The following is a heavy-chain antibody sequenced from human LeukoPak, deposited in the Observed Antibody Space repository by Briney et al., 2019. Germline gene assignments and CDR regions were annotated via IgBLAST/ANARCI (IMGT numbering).Heavy chain of an antibody. J-gene: IGHJ3*01. CDR2: INAYNGNT. V-gene: IGHV1-18*01. D-gene: IGHD1-26*01. Sequence: ASVKVSCKASGYTFTSYGISWVRQAPGQGLEWMGWINAYNGNTNYAQKLQGRVTMTTDTSTSTAYMELRSLRSDDTAVYYCARGSCTTTRCRWRDVFDFWGQGTMVTVSS. CDR1: GYTFTSYG. CDR3: ARGSCTTTRCRWRDVFDF.